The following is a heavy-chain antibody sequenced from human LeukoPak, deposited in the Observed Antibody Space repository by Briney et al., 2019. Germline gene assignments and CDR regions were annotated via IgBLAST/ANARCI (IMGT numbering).Heavy chain of an antibody. CDR2: IYYSGST. Sequence: TSETLSLTXTVSGGSISSGDYYWSWIGQPPGKGLEWFGYIYYSGSTYYNPSLKSRVTISVDTSKNQFSLKLSSVTAADTAVYYCARDGSVVVPAAMGAFDIWGQGTMVTVSS. CDR1: GGSISSGDYY. CDR3: ARDGSVVVPAAMGAFDI. D-gene: IGHD2-2*01. V-gene: IGHV4-30-4*08. J-gene: IGHJ3*02.